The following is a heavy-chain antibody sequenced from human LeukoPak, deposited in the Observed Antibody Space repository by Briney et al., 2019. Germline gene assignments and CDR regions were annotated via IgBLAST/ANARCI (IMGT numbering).Heavy chain of an antibody. V-gene: IGHV3-33*01. CDR2: ILYAGSNK. J-gene: IGHJ4*02. Sequence: AGGALILSCAASGFTFSSYGMDSVRQAPAKGVEWVPVILYAGSNKYYADSVKGRFTISRDNFENTLYLQMNSLRAEDTAVYYCARDVAYYDSSGFDYWGQGTLVTVSS. D-gene: IGHD3-22*01. CDR3: ARDVAYYDSSGFDY. CDR1: GFTFSSYG.